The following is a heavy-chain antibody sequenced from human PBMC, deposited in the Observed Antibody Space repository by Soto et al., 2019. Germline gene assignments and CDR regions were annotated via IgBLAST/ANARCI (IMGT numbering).Heavy chain of an antibody. CDR2: TYYRSKWYN. J-gene: IGHJ6*02. V-gene: IGHV6-1*01. CDR3: AREFIAAAGTKNYYYGMDV. CDR1: GDSFSSNSAA. D-gene: IGHD6-13*01. Sequence: SQTLSLTCAISGDSFSSNSAAWNWIRQSPSRGLGWLGRTYYRSKWYNDYAVSVKSRITINPDTSKNQFSLQLNSVTPEDTAVYYCAREFIAAAGTKNYYYGMDVWGQGTTVTVSS.